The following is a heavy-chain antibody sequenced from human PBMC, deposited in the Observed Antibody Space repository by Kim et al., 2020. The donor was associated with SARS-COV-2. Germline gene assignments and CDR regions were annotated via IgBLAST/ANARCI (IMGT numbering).Heavy chain of an antibody. CDR2: IKQDGSKK. CDR3: TTAIRRATGY. D-gene: IGHD3-10*01. Sequence: GGSLRLSCAASGFTFSNYWMNWVRQAPGKGLEWVANIKQDGSKKYYMDSVKGRFTISRDNAKNSLYLQMNSLRAEDTAVYYCTTAIRRATGYWGQGTLVTVSS. J-gene: IGHJ4*02. CDR1: GFTFSNYW. V-gene: IGHV3-7*03.